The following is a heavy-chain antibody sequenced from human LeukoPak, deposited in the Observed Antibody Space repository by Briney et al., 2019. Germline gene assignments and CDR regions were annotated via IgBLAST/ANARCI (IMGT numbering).Heavy chain of an antibody. CDR3: AKGVYGSGSYPHFDY. Sequence: GGSPRLSSAASGFTFSSYTMNWVRQALGEGLEWVSSLNGTGRYIYYADLMKGRFTISRDNAKNSLYLQMNSLRAEDTAVYYCAKGVYGSGSYPHFDYWGQGTLVTVSS. J-gene: IGHJ4*02. CDR2: LNGTGRYI. V-gene: IGHV3-21*06. D-gene: IGHD3-10*01. CDR1: GFTFSSYT.